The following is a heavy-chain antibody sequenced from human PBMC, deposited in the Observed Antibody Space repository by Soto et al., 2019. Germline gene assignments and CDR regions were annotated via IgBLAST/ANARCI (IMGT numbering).Heavy chain of an antibody. J-gene: IGHJ4*02. CDR3: AKDGSHNFDY. CDR2: MSYDGSNE. D-gene: IGHD1-26*01. CDR1: GFTFSHYA. Sequence: QVQLVESGGGVVQPGRSLRLSCAASGFTFSHYAMHWVRQAPGKGLEWEALMSYDGSNEYYADSVKGRFTISRDNSKITLYLQMNSLRAEDTAVYYCAKDGSHNFDYWGQGTLVTVSS. V-gene: IGHV3-30*18.